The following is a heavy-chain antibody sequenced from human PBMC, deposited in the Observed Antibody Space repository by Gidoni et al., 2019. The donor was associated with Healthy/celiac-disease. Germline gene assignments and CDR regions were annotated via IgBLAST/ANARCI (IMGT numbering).Heavy chain of an antibody. Sequence: QVQLVQSGAEVKKPGSSVKVSCKASGGTFSSYTISWVRQAPGQGLEWMGRVIPILGIANYAQKFQGRVTITADKSTSTAYMELSSLRSEDTAVYYCARHSGYEPFDYWGQGTLVTVSS. CDR1: GGTFSSYT. CDR2: VIPILGIA. D-gene: IGHD5-12*01. CDR3: ARHSGYEPFDY. V-gene: IGHV1-69*02. J-gene: IGHJ4*02.